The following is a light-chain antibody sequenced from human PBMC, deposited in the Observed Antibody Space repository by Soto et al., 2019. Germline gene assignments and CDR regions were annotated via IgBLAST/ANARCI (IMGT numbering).Light chain of an antibody. CDR2: DVN. CDR1: RSDIGASIY. Sequence: QSALTQPASVSGSPGQSINISCTGTRSDIGASIYVSWFQQYPGEAPKCMIYDVNNRPSGVSNRFSGSKSGSTASLTISGLQAEDEAVYYCTSYTTSNTLALGGGTKLTVL. J-gene: IGLJ2*01. CDR3: TSYTTSNTLA. V-gene: IGLV2-14*01.